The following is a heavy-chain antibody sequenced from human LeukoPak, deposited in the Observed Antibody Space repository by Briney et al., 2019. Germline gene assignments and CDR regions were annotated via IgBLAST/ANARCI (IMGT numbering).Heavy chain of an antibody. Sequence: GGSLRLSCAASGFTFSSYWMSWVRQAPGKGLEWVANIKQDGSEKYHVDSVKGRFTISRDNAKNSLYLQMNSLRAEDTAVYYCAREGESGYVWGSYRNFDYWGQGTLVTVSS. J-gene: IGHJ4*02. CDR3: AREGESGYVWGSYRNFDY. CDR2: IKQDGSEK. D-gene: IGHD3-16*02. V-gene: IGHV3-7*01. CDR1: GFTFSSYW.